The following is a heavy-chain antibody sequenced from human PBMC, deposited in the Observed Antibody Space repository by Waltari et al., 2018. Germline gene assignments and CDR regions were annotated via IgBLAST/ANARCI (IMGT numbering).Heavy chain of an antibody. D-gene: IGHD6-6*01. J-gene: IGHJ4*02. CDR3: ARQYSSSSDY. V-gene: IGHV4-38-2*01. CDR2: IYHSGST. Sequence: QVQLQESGPGLVKPSETLSLTCAVSGYSISSGYYWGWIRQPPGKGLEWIGSIYHSGSTYYNPARKSRVTISVDTSKNQFSLKLSSVTAADTAVYYCARQYSSSSDYWGQGTLVTVSS. CDR1: GYSISSGYY.